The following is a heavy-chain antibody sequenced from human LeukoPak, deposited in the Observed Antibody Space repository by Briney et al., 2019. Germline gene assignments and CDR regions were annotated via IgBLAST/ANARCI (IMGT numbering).Heavy chain of an antibody. V-gene: IGHV3-66*01. D-gene: IGHD3-22*01. CDR1: GFTVSSNY. CDR2: IYSGGST. CDR3: ARGSYDSSGCT. Sequence: GGSLRLSCAASGFTVSSNYMSWVRQAPGKGLEWVSVIYSGGSTYYADSVKGRFTISRDNSKNTLYLQMNSLRAEDTAVYYCARGSYDSSGCTWGQGTLVTVSP. J-gene: IGHJ5*02.